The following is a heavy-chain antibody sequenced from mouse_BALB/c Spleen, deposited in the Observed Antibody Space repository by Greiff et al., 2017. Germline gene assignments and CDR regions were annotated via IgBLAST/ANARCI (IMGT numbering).Heavy chain of an antibody. J-gene: IGHJ4*01. Sequence: EVQVVESGGGLVKPGGSLKLSCAASGFTFSSYTMSWVRQTPEKRLEWVATISSGGGNTYYPDSVKGRFTISRDNAKNNLYLQMSSLRSEDTALYYCARYGGNSAMDYWGQGTSVTVSS. D-gene: IGHD2-1*01. V-gene: IGHV5-9*03. CDR1: GFTFSSYT. CDR2: ISSGGGNT. CDR3: ARYGGNSAMDY.